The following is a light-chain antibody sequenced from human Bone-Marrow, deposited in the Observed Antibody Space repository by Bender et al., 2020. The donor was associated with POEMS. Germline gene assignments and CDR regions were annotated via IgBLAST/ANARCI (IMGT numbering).Light chain of an antibody. Sequence: QSALTQPPSASGSPGHSVTISCTGTSNDIGRYNYVSWYQQHPGNAPKLVIAGVNKRPSGVPDRFYGSKSANAASLTGSGRQAEDEADYYGSSYATDTYYVIFGGGARLTVL. CDR2: GVN. CDR1: SNDIGRYNY. CDR3: SSYATDTYYVI. J-gene: IGLJ2*01. V-gene: IGLV2-8*01.